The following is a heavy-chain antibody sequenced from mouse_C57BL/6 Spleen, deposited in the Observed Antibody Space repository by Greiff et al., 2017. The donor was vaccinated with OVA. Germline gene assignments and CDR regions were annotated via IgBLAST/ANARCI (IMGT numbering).Heavy chain of an antibody. Sequence: EVQLQQSGAELVRPGASVKLSCTASGFNIKDYYMHWVKQRPEQGLEWIGRIDPEDGDTEYAPKFQGKATMTADTSSNTAYLQLSSLTSEDTAVYYCTTNYGYDDGYYFDDWGQGTTLTVSS. J-gene: IGHJ2*01. CDR1: GFNIKDYY. CDR2: IDPEDGDT. V-gene: IGHV14-1*01. CDR3: TTNYGYDDGYYFDD. D-gene: IGHD2-2*01.